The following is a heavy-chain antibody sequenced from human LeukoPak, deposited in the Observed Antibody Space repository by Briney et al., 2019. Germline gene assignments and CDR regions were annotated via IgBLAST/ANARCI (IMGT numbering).Heavy chain of an antibody. V-gene: IGHV1-2*02. D-gene: IGHD3-3*01. CDR1: GYTFTGYY. Sequence: GASVKVSCKASGYTFTGYYMHWVRQAPGQGLEWMGWIYPKNGGTNYAQEFQDRVTMTRDTSITTAYMELSRLRSDDTAVYYCASVTWSDKLSDFDYWGQGTLVTVSS. CDR2: IYPKNGGT. CDR3: ASVTWSDKLSDFDY. J-gene: IGHJ4*02.